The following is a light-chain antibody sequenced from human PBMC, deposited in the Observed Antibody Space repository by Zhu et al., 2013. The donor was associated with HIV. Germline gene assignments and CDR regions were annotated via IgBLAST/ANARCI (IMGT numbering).Light chain of an antibody. CDR3: QQSYSFPRT. Sequence: DIQMTQSPPSLSASVGDRVTITCRASQTISNYLNWYRQKPGKAPELLIYAASTLQGGVPSRFSGSGSGTDFTLTISGLQPGDFVSYYCQQSYSFPRTFGLGTRLEI. CDR2: AAS. V-gene: IGKV1-39*01. J-gene: IGKJ2*01. CDR1: QTISNY.